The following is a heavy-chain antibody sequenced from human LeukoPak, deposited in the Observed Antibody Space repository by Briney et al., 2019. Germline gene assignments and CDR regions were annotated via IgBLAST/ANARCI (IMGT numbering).Heavy chain of an antibody. CDR1: VYSFTGYY. J-gene: IGHJ4*02. Sequence: ASVKVSCKTSVYSFTGYYIHWLRQAPGQGLEWMGWINPDNGDTRYSQKFQGRLTLTSDTSITTAYLELGSLRFDDTAIFYCATVASVRRFYFDFWGQGTLVTVSS. CDR2: INPDNGDT. CDR3: ATVASVRRFYFDF. D-gene: IGHD3-3*01. V-gene: IGHV1-2*02.